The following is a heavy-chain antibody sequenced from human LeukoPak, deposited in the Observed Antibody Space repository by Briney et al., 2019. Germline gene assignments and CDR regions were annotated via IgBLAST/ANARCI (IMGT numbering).Heavy chain of an antibody. CDR2: IYYSGST. CDR3: ARDGGSSWYFDY. V-gene: IGHV4-39*02. Sequence: SETLSLTCAVSGGSISSNSYYWGWIRQPPGEGLEWIGSIYYSGSTYYNPSLKSRVTISVDTSKNQFSLKLSSVTAADTAVYYCARDGGSSWYFDYWGQGTLVTVSS. J-gene: IGHJ4*02. D-gene: IGHD6-13*01. CDR1: GGSISSNSYY.